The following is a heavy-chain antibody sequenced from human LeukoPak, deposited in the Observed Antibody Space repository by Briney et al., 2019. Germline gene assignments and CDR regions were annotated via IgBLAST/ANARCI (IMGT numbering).Heavy chain of an antibody. Sequence: GGSLRLSCATSGFTFSNYGMHWVRQAPGKGLEWVAVIWYDGSNKYYADSVKGRFTISRDNSKNTLFLQMNSLRAEDTAVYYCARNGSSTSMVFDYWGQGTLVTVSS. J-gene: IGHJ4*02. CDR2: IWYDGSNK. CDR3: ARNGSSTSMVFDY. CDR1: GFTFSNYG. D-gene: IGHD2-2*01. V-gene: IGHV3-33*01.